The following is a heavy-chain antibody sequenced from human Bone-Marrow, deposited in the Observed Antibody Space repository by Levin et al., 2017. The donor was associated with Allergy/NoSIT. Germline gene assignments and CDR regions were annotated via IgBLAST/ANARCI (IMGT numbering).Heavy chain of an antibody. CDR2: INPNSGGT. J-gene: IGHJ5*02. D-gene: IGHD2-15*01. CDR1: GFTFTAYY. Sequence: PGGSLRLSCKASGFTFTAYYMHWVRQAPGQGLEWMGWINPNSGGTNYAPKFQGRVTMTRDTSISTAYMELSRLTSDDTAVYYCARDRWAATTKEPYHWIDPWGQGTLVTVSS. V-gene: IGHV1-2*02. CDR3: ARDRWAATTKEPYHWIDP.